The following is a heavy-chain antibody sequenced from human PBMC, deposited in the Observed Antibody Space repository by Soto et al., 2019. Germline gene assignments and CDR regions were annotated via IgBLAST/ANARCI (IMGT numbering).Heavy chain of an antibody. CDR2: IHYRGTT. D-gene: IGHD3-9*01. CDR3: AVNGYDKVDAFEV. CDR1: GGSVRNSSSY. J-gene: IGHJ3*01. Sequence: QVQLQESGPGLVKPSETLSLTCTVSGGSVRNSSSYWSWFRQPPGKGLQWIGYIHYRGTTDYNPSRKRRVAMSDDTSKTKYSLQLKSMTTADTAVYYCAVNGYDKVDAFEVWGRGTVVTVSS. V-gene: IGHV4-61*01.